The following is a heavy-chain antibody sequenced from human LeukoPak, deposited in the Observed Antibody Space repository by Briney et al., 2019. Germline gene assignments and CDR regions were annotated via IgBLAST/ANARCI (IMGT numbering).Heavy chain of an antibody. CDR2: ISNDITTT. D-gene: IGHD5-18*01. CDR1: GFSVSNNY. V-gene: IGHV3-48*01. Sequence: GGSLRLSCAASGFSVSNNYMSWVRQAPGKGLEWVSYISNDITTTYYAESVKGRFTISRDNARNSLYLQMNSLRVEDTAVYYCARDGGKSYEIDYWGQGTLVTVSS. CDR3: ARDGGKSYEIDY. J-gene: IGHJ4*02.